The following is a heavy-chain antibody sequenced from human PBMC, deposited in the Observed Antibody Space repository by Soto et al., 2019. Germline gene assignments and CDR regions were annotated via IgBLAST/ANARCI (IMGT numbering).Heavy chain of an antibody. Sequence: SETLSLTCTVSGGSISSYYWSWIRQPPGKGLEWIGYIYYSGSTNYNPSLKSRVTISVDTSKNQFSLKLGSVTAADTAVYFCARLRITMVRGVIAWFDPWGQGTLVTVSS. CDR2: IYYSGST. CDR3: ARLRITMVRGVIAWFDP. D-gene: IGHD3-10*01. V-gene: IGHV4-59*01. J-gene: IGHJ5*02. CDR1: GGSISSYY.